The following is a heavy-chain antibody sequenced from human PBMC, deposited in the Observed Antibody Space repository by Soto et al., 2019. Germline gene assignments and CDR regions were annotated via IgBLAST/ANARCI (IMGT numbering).Heavy chain of an antibody. CDR1: GFTFSSYV. V-gene: IGHV3-23*01. J-gene: IGHJ6*02. D-gene: IGHD2-8*01. CDR3: ARASAVSAYYYYGMDL. CDR2: ISGSAGST. Sequence: PGGSLRLSCAGSGFTFSSYVINWVRQGPGKGLEWVSGISGSAGSTYYADSVKGRFTISRDNSRNTVYLQISSLRAEDAAVYYCARASAVSAYYYYGMDLWGQGTTVTVSS.